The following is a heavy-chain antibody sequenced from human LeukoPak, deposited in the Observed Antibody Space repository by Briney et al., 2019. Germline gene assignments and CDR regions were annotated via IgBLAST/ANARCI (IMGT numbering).Heavy chain of an antibody. CDR2: ISGSGGST. J-gene: IGHJ3*02. CDR3: AKDSTGSGSFLDAFDI. Sequence: GGSLRLSCAASGFTFSSYAMSWVRQAPGKGLEWVSAISGSGGSTYYADSVKGRFTISRDNSKNTLYLQMNSLRAEDTAVYYCAKDSTGSGSFLDAFDIWGQGTMVTVSS. CDR1: GFTFSSYA. D-gene: IGHD3-10*01. V-gene: IGHV3-23*01.